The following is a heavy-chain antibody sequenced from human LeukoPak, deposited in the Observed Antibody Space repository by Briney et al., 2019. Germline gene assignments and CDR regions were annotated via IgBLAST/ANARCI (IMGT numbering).Heavy chain of an antibody. Sequence: GGSLRLSCAASGFTFDDYAMHWVRQAPGKGLEWVSSISWNSVNIAYADSVKGRFTISRDNAKTSLYLHMNSLRAEDTALYYCAKDRIITMVRGVIIDYWGQGTLVTVSS. D-gene: IGHD3-10*01. CDR1: GFTFDDYA. J-gene: IGHJ4*02. CDR3: AKDRIITMVRGVIIDY. CDR2: ISWNSVNI. V-gene: IGHV3-9*01.